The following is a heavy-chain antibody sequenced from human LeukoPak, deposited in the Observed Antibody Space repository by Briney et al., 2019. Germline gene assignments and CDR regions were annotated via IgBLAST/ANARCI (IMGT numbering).Heavy chain of an antibody. J-gene: IGHJ4*02. Sequence: GSLRLSCAASGFTVNTNYMSWVRQAPGKGLEWIGEVHLDGRTNYTPSLKSRLTMSVDLSENHISLQLTSVTAADTAVYYCAREGGFYRPLDYSGQGTLVTVSS. CDR1: GFTVNTNY. CDR3: AREGGFYRPLDY. CDR2: VHLDGRT. D-gene: IGHD3-3*01. V-gene: IGHV4-4*02.